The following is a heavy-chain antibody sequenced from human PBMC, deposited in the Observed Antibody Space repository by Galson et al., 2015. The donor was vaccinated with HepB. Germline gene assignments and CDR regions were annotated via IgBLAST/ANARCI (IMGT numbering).Heavy chain of an antibody. CDR2: IKPDGSEK. V-gene: IGHV3-7*04. CDR1: GFTFSSYW. CDR3: ARGSGWYQIDY. J-gene: IGHJ4*02. D-gene: IGHD6-19*01. Sequence: SLRLSCAASGFTFSSYWMSWVRQAPGKGLEWVANIKPDGSEKYYVDSVKGRFTISRDNAKNSLYLQMNSLRVEDTAVYYCARGSGWYQIDYWGQGALVTVSS.